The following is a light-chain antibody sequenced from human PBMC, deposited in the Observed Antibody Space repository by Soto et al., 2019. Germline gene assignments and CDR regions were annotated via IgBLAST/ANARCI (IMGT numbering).Light chain of an antibody. CDR2: EVS. V-gene: IGLV2-14*01. J-gene: IGLJ2*01. Sequence: QSALTQPASVSGSPGQSITISCTGTSSDVGGYNYVSWFQQHPGIVPKLMIYEVSNRPSGVSNRFSGSKSVNTASLTISGLQSEDDAYYYCISYTSKSTWLFGGGTKLTVL. CDR1: SSDVGGYNY. CDR3: ISYTSKSTWL.